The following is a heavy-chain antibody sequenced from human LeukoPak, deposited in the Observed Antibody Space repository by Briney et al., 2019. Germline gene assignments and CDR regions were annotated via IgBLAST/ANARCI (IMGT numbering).Heavy chain of an antibody. J-gene: IGHJ4*02. CDR1: GFTFNSYA. D-gene: IGHD3-22*01. CDR2: ISYDGSNK. CDR3: ARGHHCYDSSGLSFDY. V-gene: IGHV3-30-3*01. Sequence: HSGGSLRLFCAASGFTFNSYAMYWVRQAPGKGLEWVAFISYDGSNKYYADSVKGRFTISRDNYKNTLYLQMNSQRTEDTAVYYCARGHHCYDSSGLSFDYWGQGTLVTVSS.